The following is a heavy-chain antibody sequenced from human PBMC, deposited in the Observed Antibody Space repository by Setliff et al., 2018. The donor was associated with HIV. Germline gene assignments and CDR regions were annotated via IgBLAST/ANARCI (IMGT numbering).Heavy chain of an antibody. CDR1: GSSISTSYW. CDR2: IYHSGST. CDR3: ARDGGSSTWGSGAFDV. Sequence: KPSETLSLTCAVSGSSISTSYWWGWIRQPPGRGLEWIGSIYHSGSTYYNPSLKSRVTISVDTSKNQFSLKLNSVTAADTAVYYCARDGGSSTWGSGAFDVWGQGTVVTVSS. D-gene: IGHD7-27*01. J-gene: IGHJ3*01. V-gene: IGHV4-38-2*02.